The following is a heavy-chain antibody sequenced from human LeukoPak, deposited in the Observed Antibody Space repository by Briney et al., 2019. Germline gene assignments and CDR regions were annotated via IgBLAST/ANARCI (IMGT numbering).Heavy chain of an antibody. J-gene: IGHJ4*02. Sequence: ASVKVSCKASGYSFTSYAMNWVRQAPGQGLEWMGWINTHTGNPTYAQGSTGRFVFSLDTSVSTAYLQISGLKAEDTAVYFCARGCYYDTTGFLDYWGQGTLVTVSS. CDR1: GYSFTSYA. D-gene: IGHD3-22*01. CDR2: INTHTGNP. CDR3: ARGCYYDTTGFLDY. V-gene: IGHV7-4-1*02.